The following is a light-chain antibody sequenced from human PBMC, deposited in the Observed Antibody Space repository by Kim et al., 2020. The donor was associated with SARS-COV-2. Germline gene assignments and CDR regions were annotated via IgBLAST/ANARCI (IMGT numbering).Light chain of an antibody. CDR2: GAS. J-gene: IGKJ3*01. Sequence: EIVMTQSPATLSVSPGERATLSCRASQSVSSNLAWYQQKPGQAPRLLIYGASTRATGIPARFSGSGSGTEFALTISSLQSEDFAVYYCQQHNNCPPATFGPGTKVDIK. CDR1: QSVSSN. CDR3: QQHNNCPPAT. V-gene: IGKV3-15*01.